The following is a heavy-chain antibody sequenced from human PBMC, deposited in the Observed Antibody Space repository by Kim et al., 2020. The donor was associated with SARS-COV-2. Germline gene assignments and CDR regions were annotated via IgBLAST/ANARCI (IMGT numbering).Heavy chain of an antibody. J-gene: IGHJ4*02. CDR3: AKSERMNMIVMITLSDY. V-gene: IGHV3-23*01. Sequence: VKDRFNISKDNSKNTLDLQMNGLRAEDTAVYYCAKSERMNMIVMITLSDYWGQGTLVTVSS. D-gene: IGHD3-22*01.